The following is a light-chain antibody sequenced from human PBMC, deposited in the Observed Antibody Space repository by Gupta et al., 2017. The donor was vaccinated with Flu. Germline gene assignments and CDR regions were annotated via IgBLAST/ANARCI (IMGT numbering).Light chain of an antibody. V-gene: IGLV3-21*02. CDR3: QVWDRSGHQYV. CDR1: KIGSLS. CDR2: ADS. Sequence: GETARIPCGGKKIGSLSVRWFQQKPGQSPVLVVYADSNRPSGIPERFSGSNSGNTATLTISRVEAGDEADYSCQVWDRSGHQYVFGPGTKVTVL. J-gene: IGLJ1*01.